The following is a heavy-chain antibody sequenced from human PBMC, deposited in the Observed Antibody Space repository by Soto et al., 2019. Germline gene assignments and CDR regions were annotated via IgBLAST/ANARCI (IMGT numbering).Heavy chain of an antibody. CDR2: IYYSGST. CDR3: ARRNHHGGWLNYFDY. CDR1: GGSISSSSYY. J-gene: IGHJ4*02. D-gene: IGHD6-19*01. V-gene: IGHV4-39*01. Sequence: SETLSLTCTVSGGSISSSSYYWGWIRQPPGKGLEWIGSIYYSGSTYYNPSLKSRVTISVDTSKNQFSLKLSSVTAADTAVYYCARRNHHGGWLNYFDYWGQGTLVTVSS.